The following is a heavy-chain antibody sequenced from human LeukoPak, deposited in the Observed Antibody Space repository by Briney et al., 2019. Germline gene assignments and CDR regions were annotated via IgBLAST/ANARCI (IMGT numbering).Heavy chain of an antibody. Sequence: GASVKVSCKVSGYTLTELSMHWVRQAPGKGLEWMGGFDPEDGETIYAQKFHGRVTMTEDTSTDTAYVELSSLRSEDTAVYYCATISGSYSEFDYWGQGTLVTVSS. J-gene: IGHJ4*02. CDR2: FDPEDGET. CDR1: GYTLTELS. D-gene: IGHD1-26*01. V-gene: IGHV1-24*01. CDR3: ATISGSYSEFDY.